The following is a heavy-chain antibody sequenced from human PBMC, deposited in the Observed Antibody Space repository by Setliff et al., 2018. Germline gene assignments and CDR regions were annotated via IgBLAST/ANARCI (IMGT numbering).Heavy chain of an antibody. CDR2: ISPYSGNT. D-gene: IGHD6-19*01. Sequence: ASVKVSCKTSGFRFTTFGFSWVRQAPGQGLEWLGSISPYSGNTNYPQWLQDRVTMTIDTSATTVYMELQSLRSDDTAVYYCVRSSAPQVVLAADFDFWGQGTPGTVSS. CDR3: VRSSAPQVVLAADFDF. V-gene: IGHV1-18*01. CDR1: GFRFTTFG. J-gene: IGHJ4*02.